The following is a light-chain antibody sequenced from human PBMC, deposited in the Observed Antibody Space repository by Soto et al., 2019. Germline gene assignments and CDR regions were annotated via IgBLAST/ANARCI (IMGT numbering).Light chain of an antibody. CDR2: EGS. CDR1: SSDVGSYNL. Sequence: QSALTQPASVSGSPGQSITISCTGTSSDVGSYNLVSWYQHHPGKAPKLMIYEGSKRPSGVSNRFSTSKSGNTASLTISGLQAEDVADYYCCSYAGSSTLVFGGGTKLTV. CDR3: CSYAGSSTLV. V-gene: IGLV2-23*01. J-gene: IGLJ2*01.